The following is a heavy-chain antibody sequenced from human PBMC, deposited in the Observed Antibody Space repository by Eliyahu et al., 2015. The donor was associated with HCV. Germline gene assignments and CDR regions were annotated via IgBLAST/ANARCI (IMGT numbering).Heavy chain of an antibody. CDR3: ASPPRGYSSGFQYGLDI. CDR2: IIPIFGTA. J-gene: IGHJ6*01. V-gene: IGHV1-69*01. D-gene: IGHD5-18*01. Sequence: QVQLVQSGAEVKKPGSSVKVSCKASGGTFNNYAVTWVRQASGLGLEWMGGIIPIFGTANYXQKFQDRVTITADESTSSVYMELNNLTSDDTAIYFCASPPRGYSSGFQYGLDIWGQGTTVTVSS. CDR1: GGTFNNYA.